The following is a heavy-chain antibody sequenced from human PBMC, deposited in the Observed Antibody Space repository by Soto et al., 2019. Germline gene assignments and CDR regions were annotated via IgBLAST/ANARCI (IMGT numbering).Heavy chain of an antibody. CDR2: ITVGDVT. D-gene: IGHD4-4*01. CDR1: GFSVSNYH. J-gene: IGHJ4*02. CDR3: AGGRDYSKGGDD. V-gene: IGHV3-66*01. Sequence: EVQLVDSGGGLVQPGGSLRLSCAASGFSVSNYHMNWVRQAPGKGPEWVSIITVGDVTYYADSVKGRFTISRDISRNTVYLQMNSLRGDDTAVYYCAGGRDYSKGGDDWGQGTLVIVSS.